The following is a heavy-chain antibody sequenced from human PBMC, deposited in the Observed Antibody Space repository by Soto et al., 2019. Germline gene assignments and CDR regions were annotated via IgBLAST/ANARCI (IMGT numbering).Heavy chain of an antibody. Sequence: SETLSLTCTVSGGSISSYYWSWIRQPPGKGLEWIGYIYYSGSTDYNPSLKSRVTISVDTSKNQFSLKLSSVAAADTAVYYCARGFSGWYYFDYWGQGTLVTVSS. V-gene: IGHV4-59*01. CDR2: IYYSGST. D-gene: IGHD6-19*01. CDR1: GGSISSYY. CDR3: ARGFSGWYYFDY. J-gene: IGHJ4*02.